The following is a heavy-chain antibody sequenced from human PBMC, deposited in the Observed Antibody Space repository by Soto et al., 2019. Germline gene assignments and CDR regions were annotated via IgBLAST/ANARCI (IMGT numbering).Heavy chain of an antibody. D-gene: IGHD2-2*01. CDR2: INHSGST. CDR1: GGSFSGYY. CDR3: ARGTVVGTSCYRY. Sequence: QVQLQQWGAGLLKPSETLSLTCAVYGGSFSGYYWSWIRQPPGKGLEWIGEINHSGSTNYNPSLKSRVTISVDTSKHQFSLKLRSVTAADTAVYYCARGTVVGTSCYRYWGQGTLVTVSS. J-gene: IGHJ4*02. V-gene: IGHV4-34*01.